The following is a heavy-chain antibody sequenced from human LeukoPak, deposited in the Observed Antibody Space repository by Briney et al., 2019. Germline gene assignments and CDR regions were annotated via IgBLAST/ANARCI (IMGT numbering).Heavy chain of an antibody. D-gene: IGHD3-22*01. CDR2: ISSSGSTI. J-gene: IGHJ4*02. CDR1: GFTFSDYY. V-gene: IGHV3-11*01. CDR3: AKDLGYYYDSSGIQYYFDY. Sequence: GGSLRLSCAASGFTFSDYYMSWIRQAPGKGLEWVSYISSSGSTIYYADSVKGRFTISRDNSKNTLYLQMNSLRAEDTAVYYCAKDLGYYYDSSGIQYYFDYWGQGTLVTVSS.